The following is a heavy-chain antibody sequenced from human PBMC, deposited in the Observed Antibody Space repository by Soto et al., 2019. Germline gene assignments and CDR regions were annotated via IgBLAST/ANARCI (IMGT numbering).Heavy chain of an antibody. D-gene: IGHD2-15*01. CDR2: ISGSGGST. J-gene: IGHJ1*01. CDR1: GFTFSSYA. CDR3: AKVVRYCSGGSCEYFQY. V-gene: IGHV3-23*01. Sequence: GGSLRLSCAASGFTFSSYAMSWVRQAPGKGLEWVSAISGSGGSTYYADSVKGRFTISRDNSKNTLYLQMNSLGAEDTAVYYCAKVVRYCSGGSCEYFQYWGPGTLVTVSS.